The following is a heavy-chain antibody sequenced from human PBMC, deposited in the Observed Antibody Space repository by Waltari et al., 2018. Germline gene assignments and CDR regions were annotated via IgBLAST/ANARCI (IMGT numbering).Heavy chain of an antibody. J-gene: IGHJ4*02. CDR3: ARAPGYKGYFDY. D-gene: IGHD5-12*01. CDR2: VNHGGDT. CDR1: GGSFSGYY. Sequence: QVQLQGWGAGLLRPSETLSLTCAVSGGSFSGYYWSWIRQAPGKGLEWIGDVNHGGDTNYSPSLESRVTISVDMSKTQFSLKMRSVTAADTAIYYCARAPGYKGYFDYWGRGTLVTVSS. V-gene: IGHV4-34*01.